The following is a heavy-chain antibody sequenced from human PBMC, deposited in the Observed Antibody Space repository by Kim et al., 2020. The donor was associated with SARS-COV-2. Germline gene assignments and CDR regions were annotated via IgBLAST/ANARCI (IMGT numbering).Heavy chain of an antibody. CDR2: ISWNSGSI. CDR3: AKDRHDYGVLRGGMDV. Sequence: GGSLRLSCAASGFTFDDYAMHWVRQAPGKGLEWVSGISWNSGSIGYADSVKGRFTISRDNAKNSLYLQMNSLRAEDTALYYCAKDRHDYGVLRGGMDVWGQGTTVTVSS. V-gene: IGHV3-9*01. J-gene: IGHJ6*02. D-gene: IGHD4-17*01. CDR1: GFTFDDYA.